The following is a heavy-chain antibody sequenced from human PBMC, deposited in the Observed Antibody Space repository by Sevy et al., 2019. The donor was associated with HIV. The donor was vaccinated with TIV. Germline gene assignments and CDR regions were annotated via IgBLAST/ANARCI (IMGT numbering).Heavy chain of an antibody. CDR2: IYPDDSDT. J-gene: IGHJ4*02. Sequence: GESLKISCKGSGYSFTSHWIGSVRHMPAKGLEWMGIIYPDDSDTRYSPSFQGQVTFSADKSISTAYLQWSSLKASDTAMYYCATSRSGYFDSSGYYIYWGQGTLVTVSS. V-gene: IGHV5-51*01. D-gene: IGHD3-22*01. CDR1: GYSFTSHW. CDR3: ATSRSGYFDSSGYYIY.